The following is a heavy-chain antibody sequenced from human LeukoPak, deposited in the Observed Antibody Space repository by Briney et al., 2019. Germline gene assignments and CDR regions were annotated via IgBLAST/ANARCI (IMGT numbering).Heavy chain of an antibody. CDR2: IRYDGTNT. J-gene: IGHJ4*02. Sequence: GGSLTLSCAASGFTFSNYGMNWVRQAPGKGLEWLTFIRYDGTNTYYRDSVKGRFTISRDNSKNTLFLQMHGLRPEDTAVHYCAPEATNVAGSWGQGTLVIVSS. CDR3: APEATNVAGS. CDR1: GFTFSNYG. V-gene: IGHV3-30*02. D-gene: IGHD1-1*01.